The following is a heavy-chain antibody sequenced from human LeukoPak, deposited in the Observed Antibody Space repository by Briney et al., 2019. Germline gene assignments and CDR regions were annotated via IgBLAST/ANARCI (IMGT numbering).Heavy chain of an antibody. CDR1: GGSISSSSYY. CDR3: ARGGGYSYGTRDWFDP. D-gene: IGHD5-18*01. Sequence: SETLSLTCTVSGGSISSSSYYWGWIRQPPGKGLEWIGSIYYSGSTYYNPSLKSRVTISVDTSKNQFSLKLNSVTAADTAVYYCARGGGYSYGTRDWFDPWGQGTLVTVSS. J-gene: IGHJ5*02. V-gene: IGHV4-39*07. CDR2: IYYSGST.